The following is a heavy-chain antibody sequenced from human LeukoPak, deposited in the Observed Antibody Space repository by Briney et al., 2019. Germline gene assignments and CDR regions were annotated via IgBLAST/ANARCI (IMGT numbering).Heavy chain of an antibody. Sequence: GGSLRLSCAASGFTFSSYTMGWVRQAPGKGLEWVSEINDSGGSTYYARSVKGRFTISRDNSKNTLYLQMNSLRAEDTAVYYCAQGSGQFLEDWGQGTLVTVSS. CDR3: AQGSGQFLED. D-gene: IGHD2-15*01. J-gene: IGHJ4*02. CDR2: INDSGGST. CDR1: GFTFSSYT. V-gene: IGHV3-23*01.